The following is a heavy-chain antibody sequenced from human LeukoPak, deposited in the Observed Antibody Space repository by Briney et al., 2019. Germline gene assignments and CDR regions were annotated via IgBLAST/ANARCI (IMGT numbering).Heavy chain of an antibody. V-gene: IGHV1-69*05. CDR2: IIPIFGTA. Sequence: GSSVKVSCKAPGGTFSSYAISWVRQAPGQGLEWMGGIIPIFGTANYAQKFQGRVTITTDESTSTAYMELSSLRSEDTAVYYCASALGDYGDYFDYWGQGTLVTVSS. CDR1: GGTFSSYA. D-gene: IGHD4-17*01. J-gene: IGHJ4*02. CDR3: ASALGDYGDYFDY.